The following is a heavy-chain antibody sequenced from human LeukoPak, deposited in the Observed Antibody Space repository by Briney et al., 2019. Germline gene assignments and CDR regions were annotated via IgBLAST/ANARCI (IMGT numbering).Heavy chain of an antibody. Sequence: GGSLRLSCAASGFTFNSYAMTWVRPAPGKGLEWVSSISGSGGSTYYADSVKGRFTISRDNSKNTLYLQMNSLRAQDTAVYYCAKFVSAPLEWLLSGDYWGQGTLVTVSS. J-gene: IGHJ4*02. CDR1: GFTFNSYA. CDR3: AKFVSAPLEWLLSGDY. D-gene: IGHD3-3*01. V-gene: IGHV3-23*01. CDR2: ISGSGGST.